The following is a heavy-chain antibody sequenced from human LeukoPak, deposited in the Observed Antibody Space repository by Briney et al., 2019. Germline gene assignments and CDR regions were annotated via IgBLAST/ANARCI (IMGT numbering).Heavy chain of an antibody. CDR2: INAGNGNT. Sequence: ASVKVSCKASGYTFTSYAMHWVRQAPGQRLEWMGWINAGNGNTKYSQKFQGRVTITRDTSASTAYMELSSLRSEDTAVYYCARDSSGWYSGSYFDYWGQGTLVTVSS. CDR1: GYTFTSYA. V-gene: IGHV1-3*01. CDR3: ARDSSGWYSGSYFDY. J-gene: IGHJ4*02. D-gene: IGHD6-19*01.